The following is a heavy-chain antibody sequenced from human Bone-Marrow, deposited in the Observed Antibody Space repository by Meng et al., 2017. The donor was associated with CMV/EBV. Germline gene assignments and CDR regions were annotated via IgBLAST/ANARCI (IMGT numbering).Heavy chain of an antibody. Sequence: SETLSLTCAVYGGSFSGYYWSWIRQPPGKGLEWIGEINHSGSTNYNPSLKSRVTISVDTSKNQFSLKLSSVTAADTAVYYCARAPRWRFDPWGEGTLVTVPQ. CDR1: GGSFSGYY. J-gene: IGHJ5*02. CDR3: ARAPRWRFDP. D-gene: IGHD3-3*01. V-gene: IGHV4-34*01. CDR2: INHSGST.